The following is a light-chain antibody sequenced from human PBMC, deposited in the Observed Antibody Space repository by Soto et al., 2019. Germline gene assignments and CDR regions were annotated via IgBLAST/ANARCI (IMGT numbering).Light chain of an antibody. Sequence: QSALTQPASVSGSPGQSITISCTGTSSDVGPYNYVSWYQQHPGKAPKVMIYEVSNRPSGVSNRFSGSKSGNTASLTISGLQAEDEADYYCSSYTSSSTLGVFGGGTKLTVL. CDR2: EVS. CDR3: SSYTSSSTLGV. CDR1: SSDVGPYNY. J-gene: IGLJ3*02. V-gene: IGLV2-14*01.